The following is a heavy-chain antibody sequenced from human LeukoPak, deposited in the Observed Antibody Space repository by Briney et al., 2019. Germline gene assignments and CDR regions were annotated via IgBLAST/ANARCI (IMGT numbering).Heavy chain of an antibody. V-gene: IGHV3-33*01. CDR2: LWYDGTNK. CDR3: TRDIGGRSAY. CDR1: GVSFSSYG. D-gene: IGHD3-16*01. J-gene: IGHJ4*02. Sequence: PGRSLRLSCAASGVSFSSYGMHWVRQAPGKGLEWVASLWYDGTNKYYADSVKGRFTISRDNSKNTLYLQMDSLRAEDTAVYYCTRDIGGRSAYWGQGTLVTVSS.